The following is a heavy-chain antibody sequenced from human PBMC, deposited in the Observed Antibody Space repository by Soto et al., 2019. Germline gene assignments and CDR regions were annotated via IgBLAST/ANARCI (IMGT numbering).Heavy chain of an antibody. D-gene: IGHD6-13*01. Sequence: PSETLSLTCTVSGGSISSGNYYWSWIRQHPEKGLEWIGHIYHSGNTYYNPSLKSRATISVDTSKNHFSLKLSSVTAADTAVYYCARDASTSWHYLDYWGQGTLVTAPQ. CDR1: GGSISSGNYY. CDR3: ARDASTSWHYLDY. CDR2: IYHSGNT. V-gene: IGHV4-31*03. J-gene: IGHJ4*02.